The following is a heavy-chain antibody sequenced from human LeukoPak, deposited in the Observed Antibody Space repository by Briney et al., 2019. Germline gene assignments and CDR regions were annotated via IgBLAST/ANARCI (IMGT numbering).Heavy chain of an antibody. CDR2: IYSGGST. V-gene: IGHV3-66*01. J-gene: IGHJ4*02. Sequence: GGPLRLSCAASGFTVSSNYMSWVRQAPGKGLEWVSVIYSGGSTYYADSVKGRFTISRDNSKNTLYLQMNSLRAEDTAVYYCAVLYDSSGYYYWGQGTLVTVSS. CDR3: AVLYDSSGYYY. D-gene: IGHD3-22*01. CDR1: GFTVSSNY.